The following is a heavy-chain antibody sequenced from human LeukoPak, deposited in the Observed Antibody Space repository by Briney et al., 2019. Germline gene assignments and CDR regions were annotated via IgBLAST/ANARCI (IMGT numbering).Heavy chain of an antibody. CDR3: ASAGNPHYFDF. V-gene: IGHV4-59*11. CDR2: IYYTGST. Sequence: SETMSLTCTVSGVSISSHYWSWIRQSPGKGLEWIGNIYYTGSTNYNPSLKSRVAISMDTSKNQFSLTLHSVTAAYAAVYYCASAGNPHYFDFWGQGPLVTVSS. CDR1: GVSISSHY. J-gene: IGHJ4*02.